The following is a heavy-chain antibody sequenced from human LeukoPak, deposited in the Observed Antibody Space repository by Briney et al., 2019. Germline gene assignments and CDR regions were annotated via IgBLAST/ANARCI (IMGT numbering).Heavy chain of an antibody. CDR1: GFTFSIYA. D-gene: IGHD2-2*01. V-gene: IGHV3-30-3*01. CDR2: ISSDGSNK. Sequence: GRSLRLSCAASGFTFSIYAMHWVRQAPGKGLEWVAFISSDGSNKYYVDSVKGRFTISRDNSKNTLYLQMNSLRAEDTAVYYCAKDQDQLPKSFDYWGQGTLVTVSS. CDR3: AKDQDQLPKSFDY. J-gene: IGHJ4*02.